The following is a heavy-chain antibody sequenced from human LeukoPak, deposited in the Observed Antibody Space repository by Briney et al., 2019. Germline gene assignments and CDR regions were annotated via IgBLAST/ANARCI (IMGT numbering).Heavy chain of an antibody. D-gene: IGHD3-22*01. V-gene: IGHV1-18*01. J-gene: IGHJ5*02. CDR2: ISAYNGNT. CDR1: GYTFTSYG. Sequence: GASVKVSCKASGYTFTSYGISWVRQAPGQGLEWMGWISAYNGNTNYAQKLQGRVTITRNTSLSTAYMELSSLRSEDTAVYYCARMYYYDSSGRNWFDPWGQGTLVTVSS. CDR3: ARMYYYDSSGRNWFDP.